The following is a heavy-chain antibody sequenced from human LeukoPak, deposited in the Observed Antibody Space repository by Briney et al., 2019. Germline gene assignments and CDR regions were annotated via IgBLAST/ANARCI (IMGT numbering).Heavy chain of an antibody. J-gene: IGHJ4*02. V-gene: IGHV1-2*04. CDR3: ARDRGDGGSSWPTPYYFDY. D-gene: IGHD6-13*01. CDR1: GYTFTGYY. Sequence: ASVKVSCKASGYTFTGYYMHWVRQAPGQGLEWMGWINPNSGGTNYAQKFQGWVTMTRDTSISTAYVELSRLRSDDTAVYYCARDRGDGGSSWPTPYYFDYWGQGTLVTVSS. CDR2: INPNSGGT.